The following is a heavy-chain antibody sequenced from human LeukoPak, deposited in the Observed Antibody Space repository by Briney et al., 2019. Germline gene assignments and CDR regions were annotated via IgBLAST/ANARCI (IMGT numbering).Heavy chain of an antibody. J-gene: IGHJ4*02. CDR3: AKGLVVVVTAPFDY. V-gene: IGHV3-30*18. D-gene: IGHD2-21*02. CDR1: GFTFSSYG. Sequence: GGSLRLSCAVSGFTFSSYGMHWVRQAPGKGLEWVAVISYDGSNKYYADSVKGRFTISRDNSKNTLYLQMNSLRAEDTAVYYCAKGLVVVVTAPFDYWGQGTLVTVSS. CDR2: ISYDGSNK.